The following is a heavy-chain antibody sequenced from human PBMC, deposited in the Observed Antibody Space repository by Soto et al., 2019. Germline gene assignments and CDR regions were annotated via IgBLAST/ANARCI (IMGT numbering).Heavy chain of an antibody. CDR2: IIPILGIA. V-gene: IGHV1-69*02. Sequence: QVQLVQSGAEVKKPGSSVKVSCKASGGTFSSYTISWVRQAPGLGLEWIGRIIPILGIANYAQKFQGRVTITADKSTSTAYMELSSLRSEDTGVYYCARNTYYSYMDVWGKGTTVTVSS. J-gene: IGHJ6*03. CDR1: GGTFSSYT. CDR3: ARNTYYSYMDV.